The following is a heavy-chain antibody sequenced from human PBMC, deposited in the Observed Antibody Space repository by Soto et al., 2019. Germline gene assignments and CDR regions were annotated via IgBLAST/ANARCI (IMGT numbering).Heavy chain of an antibody. CDR2: TYYRSKWYN. Sequence: SQTLSLPCAISGDSVSSNSAAWNWIRQSPSRGLEWLGRTYYRSKWYNDYAVSVKSRITISPDTSKNQFSLQLNSVTPEDTAVYYCARGESSSSRYYYYYYGMDVWGQGTTVTVSS. D-gene: IGHD6-6*01. CDR1: GDSVSSNSAA. J-gene: IGHJ6*02. CDR3: ARGESSSSRYYYYYYGMDV. V-gene: IGHV6-1*01.